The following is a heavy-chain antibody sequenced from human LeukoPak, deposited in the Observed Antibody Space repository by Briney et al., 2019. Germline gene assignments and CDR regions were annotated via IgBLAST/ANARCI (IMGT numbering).Heavy chain of an antibody. CDR1: GGSISGSSYY. CDR3: ARDQDGSVTPPDY. CDR2: IYYSGST. V-gene: IGHV4-39*02. J-gene: IGHJ4*02. D-gene: IGHD3-10*01. Sequence: SETLSLTCTVSGGSISGSSYYWGWIRQPPGKGLEWIGSIYYSGSTYYNPSLKSRVTISVDTSKNQFSLKLSSVTAADTAVYYCARDQDGSVTPPDYWGQGTLVTVSS.